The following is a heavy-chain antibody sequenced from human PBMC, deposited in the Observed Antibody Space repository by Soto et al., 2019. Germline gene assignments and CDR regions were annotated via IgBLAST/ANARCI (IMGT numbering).Heavy chain of an antibody. CDR1: GGSINFYY. CDR2: IYHTGST. CDR3: ARDSSGYYIDY. Sequence: SETLSLTCTVSGGSINFYYWTWIRQPPGKGLECIGYIYHTGSTNYNPSLKSRATISVDTSKNQFSLKLSSVTAADTAVYYCARDSSGYYIDYWGQGTLVTVS. J-gene: IGHJ4*02. D-gene: IGHD3-22*01. V-gene: IGHV4-59*12.